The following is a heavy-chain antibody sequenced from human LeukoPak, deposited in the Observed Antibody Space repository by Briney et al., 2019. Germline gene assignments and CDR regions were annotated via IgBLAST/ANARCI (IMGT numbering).Heavy chain of an antibody. D-gene: IGHD1-1*01. J-gene: IGHJ3*02. CDR2: MFSGGYT. CDR1: GLSVRNEY. CDR3: TRDTGASAAGTIVADASDI. Sequence: GGSLRLSCTASGLSVRNEYMSWVRQTPGKGLEWVAVMFSGGYTSYADSVKGRFTLSRDNSENILYLQTDNLRVEDTAIYYCTRDTGASAAGTIVADASDIWGQGIMVTVSS. V-gene: IGHV3-53*01.